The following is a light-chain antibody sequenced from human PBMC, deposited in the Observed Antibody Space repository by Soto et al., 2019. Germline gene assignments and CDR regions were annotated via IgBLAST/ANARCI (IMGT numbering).Light chain of an antibody. CDR3: QQYGTSPIT. CDR2: DTS. V-gene: IGKV3D-15*02. Sequence: VVMMQSPATLSVSQGEGATLSCRASQGIGDTLAWYQHKPGQTPRLLIYDTSTRATGVPTRFSGSRSGAEFTLTINSLQSEDFAVYYCQQYGTSPITFGQGRRLEVK. J-gene: IGKJ5*01. CDR1: QGIGDT.